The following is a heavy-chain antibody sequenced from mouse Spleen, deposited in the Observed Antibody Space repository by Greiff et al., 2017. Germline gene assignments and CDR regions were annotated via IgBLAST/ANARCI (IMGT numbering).Heavy chain of an antibody. CDR2: ISSGGSYT. V-gene: IGHV5-9-3*01. D-gene: IGHD2-3*01. J-gene: IGHJ3*01. CDR3: ARGWGPFAY. Sequence: EVQRVESGGGLVKPGGSLKLSCAASGFTFSSYAMSWVRQTPEKRLEWVATISSGGSYTYYPDSVKGRFTISRDNAKNTLYLQMSSLRSEDTAMYYCARGWGPFAYWGQGTLVTVSA. CDR1: GFTFSSYA.